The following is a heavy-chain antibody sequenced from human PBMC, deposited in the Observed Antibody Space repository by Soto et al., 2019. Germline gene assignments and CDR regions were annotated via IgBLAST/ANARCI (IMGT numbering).Heavy chain of an antibody. V-gene: IGHV3-7*05. D-gene: IGHD6-19*01. CDR1: GFTFRSYW. CDR2: INEDESEK. Sequence: EVQLVESGGGLVQPGGSLRLSCVASGFTFRSYWMSWVRQAPGKGLEWVANINEDESEKNYVNSVKGRFTISRDNAKNLLYLQMNSLAAEDTAMYFCAVGDFDSGALWGQGTLVTVSP. J-gene: IGHJ4*02. CDR3: AVGDFDSGAL.